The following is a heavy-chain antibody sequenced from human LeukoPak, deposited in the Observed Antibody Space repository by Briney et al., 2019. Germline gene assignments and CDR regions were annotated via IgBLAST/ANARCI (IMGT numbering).Heavy chain of an antibody. CDR2: INHSGST. CDR1: GYSISSGYY. V-gene: IGHV4-38-2*02. J-gene: IGHJ4*02. Sequence: SETLSLTCTVSGYSISSGYYWSWIRQPPGKGLEWIGEINHSGSTNYNPSLKSRVTISVDTSKNQFSLKLSSVTAADTAVYYCARLRSTPSQRGKTFDYWGQGTLVTVSS. CDR3: ARLRSTPSQRGKTFDY. D-gene: IGHD3-16*01.